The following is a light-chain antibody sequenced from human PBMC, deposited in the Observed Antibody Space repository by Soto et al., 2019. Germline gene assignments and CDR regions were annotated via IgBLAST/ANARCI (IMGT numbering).Light chain of an antibody. CDR1: QSVSSY. V-gene: IGKV3-11*01. J-gene: IGKJ4*01. Sequence: EIVLTQSPATLSLSPGERATLSCRASQSVSSYLAWYQQKPGQAPRLLIYDASNRATGIPARFSGSGSGTDFTLTISSLEPEDFAIYYCQQRSDWPSAFGGGTKVPIK. CDR2: DAS. CDR3: QQRSDWPSA.